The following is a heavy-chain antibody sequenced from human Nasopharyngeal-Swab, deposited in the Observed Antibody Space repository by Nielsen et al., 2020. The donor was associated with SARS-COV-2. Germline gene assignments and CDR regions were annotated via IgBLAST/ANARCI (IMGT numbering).Heavy chain of an antibody. D-gene: IGHD3-10*01. CDR3: ARHRGYYYGSGSYPSHAFDI. V-gene: IGHV4-39*01. Sequence: SETLSLTCTVSGGSISSSSYYWGWIRQPPGKGLEWIGSIYYSGSTYYNPSLKSRVTISVDTSKNQFSLKLSSVTAADTAVYYCARHRGYYYGSGSYPSHAFDIWGQGTMVTVSS. CDR2: IYYSGST. CDR1: GGSISSSSYY. J-gene: IGHJ3*02.